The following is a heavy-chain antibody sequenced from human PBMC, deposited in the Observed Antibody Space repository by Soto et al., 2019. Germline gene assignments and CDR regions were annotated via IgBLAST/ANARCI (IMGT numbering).Heavy chain of an antibody. J-gene: IGHJ5*02. V-gene: IGHV1-3*04. D-gene: IGHD4-17*01. CDR1: GYTFTTYA. CDR3: ARGGITVTTKWFDP. CDR2: INTDNGNT. Sequence: GASVKVSCKASGYTFTTYAMHWVRQAPGQRLEWMGWINTDNGNTKYSQKFQGRVTITRDTSASTAYMELSSLRSEDTAVYYCARGGITVTTKWFDPWGQGTLVTVSS.